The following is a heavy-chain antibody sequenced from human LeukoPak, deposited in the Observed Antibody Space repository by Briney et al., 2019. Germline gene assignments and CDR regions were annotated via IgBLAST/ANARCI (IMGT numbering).Heavy chain of an antibody. CDR1: GGPFSGYY. V-gene: IGHV4-34*01. CDR3: ARGFGELNR. D-gene: IGHD3-10*01. J-gene: IGHJ4*02. Sequence: SETLSLTCAVYGGPFSGYYWSWIRQPPGKGLEWIGEINHSGSTNYNPSLKSRVTISVDTSKNQFSLKLSSVTAADTAVYYCARGFGELNRWGQGTLVTVSS. CDR2: INHSGST.